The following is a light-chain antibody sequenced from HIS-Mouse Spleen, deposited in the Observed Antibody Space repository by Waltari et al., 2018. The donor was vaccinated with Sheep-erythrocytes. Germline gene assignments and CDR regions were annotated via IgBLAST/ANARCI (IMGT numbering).Light chain of an antibody. Sequence: DIQMTQSPSSLSASVGDRVTITCQASQDISNHLNWYQQKPGKAPKLLIYDASNLETGVPSRFSGSGSGTDFTFTISSLQPEDIATYYCQQYDNLLTFGGGTKVVIK. CDR1: QDISNH. CDR3: QQYDNLLT. J-gene: IGKJ4*01. CDR2: DAS. V-gene: IGKV1-33*01.